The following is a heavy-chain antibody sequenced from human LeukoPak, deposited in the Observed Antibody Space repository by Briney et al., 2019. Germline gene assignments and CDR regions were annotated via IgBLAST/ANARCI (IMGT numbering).Heavy chain of an antibody. CDR2: ISSSSDYI. CDR3: ARYCSGGSCYSGVRY. J-gene: IGHJ4*02. Sequence: GGSLRLSCSASGFTFSIYSMIWVRQAPGKGLEWVSSISSSSDYIYYADSVKGRFTISRDNSKNTLYLQMNRLRAEDAAVYYCARYCSGGSCYSGVRYWGQGTLVTVSS. D-gene: IGHD2-15*01. V-gene: IGHV3-21*04. CDR1: GFTFSIYS.